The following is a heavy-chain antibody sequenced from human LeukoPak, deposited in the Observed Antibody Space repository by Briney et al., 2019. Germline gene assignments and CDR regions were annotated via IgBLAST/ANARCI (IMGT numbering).Heavy chain of an antibody. CDR3: ARDLGLKYGSGAYRFDP. CDR1: GFSFSTYG. J-gene: IGHJ5*02. Sequence: PGRSLRLSCAASGFSFSTYGMHWVRQAPGKGLESVAVIWYDGSHQYYADSVKGRFTISRDMSNNTLYLQMNNLRVDDTALYYCARDLGLKYGSGAYRFDPWGQGTQVIVSS. V-gene: IGHV3-33*08. CDR2: IWYDGSHQ. D-gene: IGHD3-10*01.